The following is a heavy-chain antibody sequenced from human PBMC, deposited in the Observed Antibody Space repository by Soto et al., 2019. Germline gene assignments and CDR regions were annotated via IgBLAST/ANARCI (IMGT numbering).Heavy chain of an antibody. CDR1: GGSVSSGSYY. CDR2: IYYSGST. V-gene: IGHV4-61*01. J-gene: IGHJ2*01. CDR3: ARVYCGGDCYFIYSSSYWYFDL. D-gene: IGHD2-21*02. Sequence: QVQLQESGPGLVKPSETLSLTCTVSGGSVSSGSYYWSWIRQPPGKGLEWIGYIYYSGSTNYNPSLKSRVTISVDTSKNQFSLKLSSVTAADTAVYYCARVYCGGDCYFIYSSSYWYFDLWGRGTLVTVSS.